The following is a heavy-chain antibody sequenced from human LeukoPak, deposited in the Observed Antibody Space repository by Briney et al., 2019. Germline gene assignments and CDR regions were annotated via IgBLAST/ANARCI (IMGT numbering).Heavy chain of an antibody. CDR1: GGSISSYY. J-gene: IGHJ6*03. V-gene: IGHV4-59*01. CDR2: IYYSGST. Sequence: SETLSLTCTVSGGSISSYYWSWIRQPPGKGLEWIGYIYYSGSTNYNPSLKSRVTISVDTSKNQFSLKLSSVTAADTAVYYCARRGYSYGPRYYYYMDVWGKGTTVTVSS. D-gene: IGHD5-18*01. CDR3: ARRGYSYGPRYYYYMDV.